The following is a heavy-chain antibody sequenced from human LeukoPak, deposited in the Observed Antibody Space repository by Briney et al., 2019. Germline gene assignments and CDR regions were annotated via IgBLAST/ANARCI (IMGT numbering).Heavy chain of an antibody. CDR1: GYSISSGYY. CDR2: IYHSGST. D-gene: IGHD3-10*01. Sequence: PSETLSLTCAVSGYSISSGYYWGWLRQPPGRGLEWIGTIYHSGSTYYNPPLKSRVTMSVDTSKNQFSLKLSSVTAADTAVYYCARDKSYGSGSYYTSNWFDPWGQGTLVTVSS. V-gene: IGHV4-38-2*02. CDR3: ARDKSYGSGSYYTSNWFDP. J-gene: IGHJ5*02.